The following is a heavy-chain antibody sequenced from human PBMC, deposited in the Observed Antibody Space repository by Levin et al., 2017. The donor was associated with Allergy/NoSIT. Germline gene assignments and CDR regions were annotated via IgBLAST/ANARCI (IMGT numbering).Heavy chain of an antibody. Sequence: GGSLRLSCEASGFTFSNFGFHWVRQAPGKGLEWVAKVPFGGNRESYADFANGRFTISRDNSNNRLYLQMNSLRVEDTSVYYCVKDRKRCSGGNCYEYLQHWGQGTSVIVSS. CDR3: VKDRKRCSGGNCYEYLQH. V-gene: IGHV3-30*18. D-gene: IGHD2-15*01. J-gene: IGHJ1*01. CDR2: VPFGGNRE. CDR1: GFTFSNFG.